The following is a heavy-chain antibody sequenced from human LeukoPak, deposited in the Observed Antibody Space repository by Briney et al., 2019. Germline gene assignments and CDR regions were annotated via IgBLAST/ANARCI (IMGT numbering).Heavy chain of an antibody. CDR2: IYYSGST. CDR1: GGSISSGDYY. CDR3: APMVRGVIIY. Sequence: SETLSLTCTLSGGSISSGDYYWSWIRQPPGKGLEWIGYIYYSGSTYYNPSLKSRVTISVDTSKNQFSLKLSSVTAADTAMYYCAPMVRGVIIYWGQGTLVTVSS. D-gene: IGHD3-10*01. V-gene: IGHV4-30-4*01. J-gene: IGHJ4*02.